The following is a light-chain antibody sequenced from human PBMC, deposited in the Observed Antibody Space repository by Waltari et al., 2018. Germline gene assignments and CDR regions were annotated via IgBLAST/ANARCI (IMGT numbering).Light chain of an antibody. CDR2: DVS. Sequence: QSALTQPASVSGSPGQSITFSCTGTSIDIGTYNCVSWYQSHPGKAPKLMIYDVSKRPSGVSNRFSGSKSGNAASLTISGLQAEDEAYYYCSSYTVNTTLVFGGGTKLTVL. CDR3: SSYTVNTTLV. J-gene: IGLJ3*02. CDR1: SIDIGTYNC. V-gene: IGLV2-14*03.